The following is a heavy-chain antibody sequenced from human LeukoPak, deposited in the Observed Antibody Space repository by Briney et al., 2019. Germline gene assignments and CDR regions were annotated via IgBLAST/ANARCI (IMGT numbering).Heavy chain of an antibody. Sequence: GGSLRLSCAASGFIFSNYGMSWVRQAPGKGLEWVSGIRGSGGSTKYADSVKGRFTISRDNSRNTLYLQMNSLRAEDTAVYYCAKGPRPVWLGEGNYCYYYYMDVWGKGTTVTISS. CDR1: GFIFSNYG. CDR3: AKGPRPVWLGEGNYCYYYYMDV. CDR2: IRGSGGST. V-gene: IGHV3-23*01. J-gene: IGHJ6*03. D-gene: IGHD3-10*01.